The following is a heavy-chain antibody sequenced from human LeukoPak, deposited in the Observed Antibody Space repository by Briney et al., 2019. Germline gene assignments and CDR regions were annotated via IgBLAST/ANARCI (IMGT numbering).Heavy chain of an antibody. V-gene: IGHV3-49*04. D-gene: IGHD3-16*02. CDR2: IRSKAYGRTT. Sequence: GGSLRLSCTASGFTFGDYAMSWVRQAPGKGLEWVGFIRSKAYGRTTEYAASVKARFTISRDDSKRIAYLQMNSLKTEDTAVYYCTRVGDYVWGSYRPTRRIDYWGQGTLVTVSS. CDR3: TRVGDYVWGSYRPTRRIDY. J-gene: IGHJ4*02. CDR1: GFTFGDYA.